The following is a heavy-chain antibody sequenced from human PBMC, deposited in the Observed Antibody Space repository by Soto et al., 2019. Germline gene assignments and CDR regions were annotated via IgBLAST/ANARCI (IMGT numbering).Heavy chain of an antibody. J-gene: IGHJ4*02. CDR3: ARENSGYDPTGSFDY. V-gene: IGHV4-30-4*01. CDR1: GVSISSSCYY. Sequence: SETLYVTWTVSGVSISSSCYYWSRHRQPPGKGLEWIGYIYYSGSTYYNPSLKSRVIISVNTSKNQFSLKLNSVTAADTAVYYCARENSGYDPTGSFDYWGQGTLVTVSS. CDR2: IYYSGST. D-gene: IGHD5-12*01.